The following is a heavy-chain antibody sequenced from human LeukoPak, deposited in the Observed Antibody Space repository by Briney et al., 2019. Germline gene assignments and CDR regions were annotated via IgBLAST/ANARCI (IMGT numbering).Heavy chain of an antibody. V-gene: IGHV4-34*01. J-gene: IGHJ1*01. CDR2: IDHSGST. CDR1: GGSFSGYY. Sequence: SETLSLTCAVYGGSFSGYYWSWIRQPPGKGLEWIGEIDHSGSTNYNPSLKSRVTISVDTSKNQFSLKLSSVTAADTAVYYCARGSNYYYDSSGYYAQGAEYFQHWGQGTLVTVSS. D-gene: IGHD3-22*01. CDR3: ARGSNYYYDSSGYYAQGAEYFQH.